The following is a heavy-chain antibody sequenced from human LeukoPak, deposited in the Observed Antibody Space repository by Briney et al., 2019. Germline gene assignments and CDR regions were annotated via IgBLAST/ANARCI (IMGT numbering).Heavy chain of an antibody. J-gene: IGHJ5*02. CDR3: AKSNGPFWTGYYSP. CDR2: ISGSGAST. V-gene: IGHV3-23*01. CDR1: GFSVSTKY. Sequence: GGSLRLSCAASGFSVSTKYMNWVRQAPGKGLEWVSGISGSGASTYYAESVKGRFTISRDNSENTLYLQLNSLRAEDTALYNCAKSNGPFWTGYYSPWGQGTLVTVSS. D-gene: IGHD3/OR15-3a*01.